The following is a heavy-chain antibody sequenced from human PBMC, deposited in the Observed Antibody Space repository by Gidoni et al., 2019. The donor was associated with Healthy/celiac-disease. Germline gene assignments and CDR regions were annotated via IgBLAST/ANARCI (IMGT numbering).Heavy chain of an antibody. D-gene: IGHD3-22*01. CDR3: ARESDYYDSSGYALVFNY. CDR2: SSAYNGNT. J-gene: IGHJ4*02. V-gene: IGHV1-18*01. CDR1: GYTFTCYG. Sequence: QVQLVQSGAEVKKPGASVKVSCKASGYTFTCYGTSWVRQAPGQGLEWMGWSSAYNGNTNYAQKLQGRVTMTTDTSTSTAYMELRSLRSDDTAVYYCARESDYYDSSGYALVFNYWGQGTLVTVSS.